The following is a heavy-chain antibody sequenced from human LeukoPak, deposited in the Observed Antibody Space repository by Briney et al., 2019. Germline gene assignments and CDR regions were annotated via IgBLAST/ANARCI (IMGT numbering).Heavy chain of an antibody. V-gene: IGHV1-18*01. CDR3: AREGPGIAARPLTV. Sequence: ASVKVSCKASGYTFTSYGISWVRQAPGQGLEWMGWISAYNGNTNYAQKFQGRVTMTTDTSTSTAYMELRSLRSDDTAVYYCAREGPGIAARPLTVWGQGTLVTVSS. CDR2: ISAYNGNT. J-gene: IGHJ4*02. CDR1: GYTFTSYG. D-gene: IGHD6-6*01.